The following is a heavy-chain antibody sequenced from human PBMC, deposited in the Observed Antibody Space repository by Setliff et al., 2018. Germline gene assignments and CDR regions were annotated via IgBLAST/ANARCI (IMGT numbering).Heavy chain of an antibody. Sequence: GGSLRLSCAAPGFTFKNDGMNWVRQAPGKGLEWVSGINWDGRSIGYADSVKGRFTISRDNAKNSLYLQMNSLRAEDTAVYYCARDGGEYWGQGTLVTVSS. CDR2: INWDGRSI. CDR1: GFTFKNDG. CDR3: ARDGGEY. D-gene: IGHD3-16*01. J-gene: IGHJ4*02. V-gene: IGHV3-20*04.